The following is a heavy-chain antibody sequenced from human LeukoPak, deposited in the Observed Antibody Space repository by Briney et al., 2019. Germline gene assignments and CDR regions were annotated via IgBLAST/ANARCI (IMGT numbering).Heavy chain of an antibody. CDR1: GFTFKIYS. CDR2: ISYDGTEK. J-gene: IGHJ4*02. V-gene: IGHV3-30*03. D-gene: IGHD6-25*01. CDR3: APRLLDY. Sequence: PGGSLRLSCAASGFTFKIYSMNWVRQAPGKGLEWVAVISYDGTEKKCADSVKGRFTISRDNSKNTLYLEMSSLRGEDTAIYYCAPRLLDYWGQGTLVTVSS.